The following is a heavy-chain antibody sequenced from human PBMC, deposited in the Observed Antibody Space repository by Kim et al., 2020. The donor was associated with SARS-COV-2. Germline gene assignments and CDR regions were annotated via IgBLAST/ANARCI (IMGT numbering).Heavy chain of an antibody. V-gene: IGHV3-9*01. CDR3: AKDMEVDTAMGPLDY. Sequence: GGSLRLSCAASGFTFDDYAMHWVRQAPGKGLEWVSGISWNSGSIGYADSVKGRFTISRDNAKNSLYLQMNSLRAEDTALYYCAKDMEVDTAMGPLDYWGQGTLVTVSS. J-gene: IGHJ4*02. CDR1: GFTFDDYA. CDR2: ISWNSGSI. D-gene: IGHD5-18*01.